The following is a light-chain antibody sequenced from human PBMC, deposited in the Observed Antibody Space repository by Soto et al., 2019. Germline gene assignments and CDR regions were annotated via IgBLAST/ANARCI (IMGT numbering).Light chain of an antibody. Sequence: DIEMTKSPSTLSASVGDRVTITCRASQSISSWLPWYQQNPGQAPKLLIYDASSLEHGVASRLSGSGSGTECTLIIRSLQPDDSVSYYCHQHDSHPYTLGQGTKLEIQ. V-gene: IGKV1-5*01. CDR1: QSISSW. CDR2: DAS. CDR3: HQHDSHPYT. J-gene: IGKJ2*01.